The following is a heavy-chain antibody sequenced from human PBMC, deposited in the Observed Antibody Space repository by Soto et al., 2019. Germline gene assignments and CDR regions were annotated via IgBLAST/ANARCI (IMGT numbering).Heavy chain of an antibody. D-gene: IGHD5-18*01. CDR3: ARDVKWGGYSYGRASYYYYGMDV. CDR1: GGTFSSYA. V-gene: IGHV1-69*12. CDR2: IIPIFGTA. Sequence: QVQLVQSGAEVKKPGSSVKVSCKASGGTFSSYAISWVRQAPGQGLEWMGGIIPIFGTANYAQTFQGRVTLTGDETTSTAYMELSSVRCEETDVYYFARDVKWGGYSYGRASYYYYGMDVWGLGTTVTVSS. J-gene: IGHJ6*02.